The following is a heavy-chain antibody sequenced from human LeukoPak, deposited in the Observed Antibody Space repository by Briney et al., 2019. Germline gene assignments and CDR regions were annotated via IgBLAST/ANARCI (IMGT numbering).Heavy chain of an antibody. J-gene: IGHJ6*02. D-gene: IGHD5-24*01. CDR1: GFTFSSYG. CDR2: IWYDGSNK. CDR3: ARGRGDGYNYDYYYYGMDV. Sequence: PGGSLRISCAASGFTFSSYGMHWVRQALGKGLEWVAVIWYDGSNKYYADSVKGRFTISRDNSKNTLYLQMNSLRAEDTAVYYCARGRGDGYNYDYYYYGMDVWGQGTTVTVSS. V-gene: IGHV3-33*01.